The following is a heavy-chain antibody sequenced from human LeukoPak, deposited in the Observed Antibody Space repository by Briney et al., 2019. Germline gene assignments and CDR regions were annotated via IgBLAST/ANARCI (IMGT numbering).Heavy chain of an antibody. Sequence: SETLSLTCTVSGGSISSYYWSWIRQPAGKGLEWIGRIHSSGGTNYNPSLKSRVTMSVDTSKNQFSLKLSSVTAADTAVYCCARGPYCGGDCSFDYWGQGTLLVTVSS. CDR3: ARGPYCGGDCSFDY. CDR2: IHSSGGT. D-gene: IGHD2-21*01. CDR1: GGSISSYY. J-gene: IGHJ4*02. V-gene: IGHV4-4*07.